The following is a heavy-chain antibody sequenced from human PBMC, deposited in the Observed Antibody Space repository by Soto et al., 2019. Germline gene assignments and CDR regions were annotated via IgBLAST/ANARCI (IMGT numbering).Heavy chain of an antibody. CDR1: GFTFSSYS. J-gene: IGHJ4*02. Sequence: EVQLVESGGGLVKPGGSLRLSCAASGFTFSSYSMNWVRQAPGKGLEWVSSISSSSSYIYYADSVKGRFTISRDNAKNSLYLQMISLRAADTAVYYFARDQPGYSYGYGLGYWGQGTLVTVSS. CDR3: ARDQPGYSYGYGLGY. V-gene: IGHV3-21*01. CDR2: ISSSSSYI. D-gene: IGHD5-18*01.